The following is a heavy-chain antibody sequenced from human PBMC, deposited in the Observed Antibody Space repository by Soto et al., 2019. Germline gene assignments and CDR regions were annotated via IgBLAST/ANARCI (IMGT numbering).Heavy chain of an antibody. V-gene: IGHV4-59*02. Sequence: SETLSLTCSFSGDSVTSHYLTWIRQSPEKGLEWIGYINYTGISHYNPSLKSRLTISVDGSKNQFSLKLSSVTVADTAVYYCARGGEHLGNWFDPWGQGTLVTVSS. CDR3: ARGGEHLGNWFDP. CDR2: INYTGIS. CDR1: GDSVTSHY. J-gene: IGHJ5*02. D-gene: IGHD3-10*01.